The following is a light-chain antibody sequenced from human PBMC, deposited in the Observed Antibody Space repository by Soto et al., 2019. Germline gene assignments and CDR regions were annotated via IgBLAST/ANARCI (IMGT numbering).Light chain of an antibody. CDR2: DAS. J-gene: IGKJ1*01. CDR3: QQYNSYRWT. CDR1: QSISTW. Sequence: DIQMTQSPSTLSASVGDRVTITCRASQSISTWLAWYQQKPGKAPKLLICDASSLEGGVPSRFSGSGSGTEFPLTISSLQPEDSATYYCQQYNSYRWTFGQGTKVEIK. V-gene: IGKV1-5*01.